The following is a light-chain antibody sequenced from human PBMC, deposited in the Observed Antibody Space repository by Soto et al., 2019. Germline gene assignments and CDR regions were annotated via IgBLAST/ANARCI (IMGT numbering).Light chain of an antibody. CDR2: DAS. CDR1: QSIGSY. Sequence: TQSPSFLSASAGDRVTIFCRASQSIGSYLAWYQQKPGQAPRLLIYDASNRATGIPARFSGSGSETEFTLTIDSLEPEDSAVYYCQQRNFWPLSFGPGTRVEIK. V-gene: IGKV3-11*01. J-gene: IGKJ3*01. CDR3: QQRNFWPLS.